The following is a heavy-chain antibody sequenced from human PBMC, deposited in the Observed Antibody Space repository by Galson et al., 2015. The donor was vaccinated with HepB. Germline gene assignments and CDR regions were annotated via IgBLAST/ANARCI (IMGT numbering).Heavy chain of an antibody. D-gene: IGHD6-19*01. J-gene: IGHJ4*02. CDR3: AKDFSPYSSGWYCYFDY. CDR1: GFTFSSYG. Sequence: SLRLSCAASGFTFSSYGMHWVRQAPGKGLEWVSAISGSGGSTYYADSVKGRFTISRDNSKNTLYLQMNSLRAEDTAVYYCAKDFSPYSSGWYCYFDYWGQGTLVTVSS. CDR2: ISGSGGST. V-gene: IGHV3-23*01.